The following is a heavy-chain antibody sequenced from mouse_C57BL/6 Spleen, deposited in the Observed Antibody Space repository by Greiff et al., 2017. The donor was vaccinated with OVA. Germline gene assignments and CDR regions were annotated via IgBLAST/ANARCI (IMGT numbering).Heavy chain of an antibody. J-gene: IGHJ3*01. CDR2: IYPGNSDT. CDR1: GYTFTSYW. Sequence: EVKLQESGTVLARPGASVKMSCKTSGYTFTSYWMHWVKQRPGPGLEWIGAIYPGNSDTSYNQKFKGKAKLTAVTSASPAYMELSSLTNEDSAVYYCTRSTMIRGGLRMCAYWGQGTLVTVSA. CDR3: TRSTMIRGGLRMCAY. D-gene: IGHD2-4*01. V-gene: IGHV1-5*01.